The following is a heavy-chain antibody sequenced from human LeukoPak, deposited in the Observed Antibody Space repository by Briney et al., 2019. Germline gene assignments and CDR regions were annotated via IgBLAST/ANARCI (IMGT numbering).Heavy chain of an antibody. Sequence: GQSLRLSCAASRFIFSHYGLHWVRHAPGKGLEWVAVIWRDGSNTFYAGSVKGRFTISRDNSQNTLFLQMNSLRADDTAMYYCARDAQRGFDYSNSLQYWGHGTLVTVSS. CDR3: ARDAQRGFDYSNSLQY. CDR1: RFIFSHYG. D-gene: IGHD4-11*01. CDR2: IWRDGSNT. J-gene: IGHJ4*01. V-gene: IGHV3-33*01.